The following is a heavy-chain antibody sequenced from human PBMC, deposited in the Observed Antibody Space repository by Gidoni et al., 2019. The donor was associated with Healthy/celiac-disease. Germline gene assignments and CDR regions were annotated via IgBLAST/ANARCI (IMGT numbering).Heavy chain of an antibody. CDR1: GGFISSYY. V-gene: IGHV4-59*08. CDR3: ARLPAYYYDSSGYQTLGYWYFDL. J-gene: IGHJ2*01. CDR2: IYYSGST. D-gene: IGHD3-22*01. Sequence: QVQLQESGTGLVKPSEPLSLTCTVSGGFISSYYWSWIRQPPGKGLEWIGYIYYSGSTNYNPSLKSRVTISVDTSKNQFSLKLSSVTAADTAVYYCARLPAYYYDSSGYQTLGYWYFDLWGRGTLVTVSS.